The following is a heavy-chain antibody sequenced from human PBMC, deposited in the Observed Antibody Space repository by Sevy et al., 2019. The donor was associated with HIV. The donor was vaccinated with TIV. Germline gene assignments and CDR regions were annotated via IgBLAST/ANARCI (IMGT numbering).Heavy chain of an antibody. CDR1: GFDFREYA. CDR2: IRQDGNEI. J-gene: IGHJ4*02. CDR3: ARRYFDL. V-gene: IGHV3-7*01. Sequence: GGSLRLSCGASGFDFREYAMHWVRQAPGKGLEWVANIRQDGNEIYYADSVKGRFTISRDNAKEELYLQMSILRVEDTGIYYCARRYFDLWGQGTLVTVSS.